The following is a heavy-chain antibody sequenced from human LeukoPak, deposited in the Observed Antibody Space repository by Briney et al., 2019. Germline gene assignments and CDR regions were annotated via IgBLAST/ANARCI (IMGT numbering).Heavy chain of an antibody. CDR2: SSTHGSDE. V-gene: IGHV3-30*04. J-gene: IGHJ4*02. Sequence: GGSLRLSCAASGFTFTSLPLHWVRQAPGKGLEWVAVSSTHGSDEYYADSVKGRFTVFSDNSKKTVYLRMDSLRAEDTAVYHCAMDYYDSNGYSRGWDYWGQGTLVTVSS. CDR1: GFTFTSLP. D-gene: IGHD3-22*01. CDR3: AMDYYDSNGYSRGWDY.